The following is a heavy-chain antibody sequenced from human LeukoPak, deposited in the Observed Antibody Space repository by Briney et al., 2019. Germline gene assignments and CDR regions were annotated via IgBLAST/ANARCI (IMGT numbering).Heavy chain of an antibody. D-gene: IGHD5-18*01. CDR2: ISYDGSNK. V-gene: IGHV3-30-3*01. J-gene: IGHJ4*02. CDR3: ARDTAMVTGPLDY. CDR1: GFTFSSYA. Sequence: GGSLRLSCAASGFTFSSYAMHWVRQAPGKGLEWVAVISYDGSNKYYADSVKGRFTISRDNSKNTLYLRMNSLRAEDTAVYYCARDTAMVTGPLDYWGQGTLVTVSS.